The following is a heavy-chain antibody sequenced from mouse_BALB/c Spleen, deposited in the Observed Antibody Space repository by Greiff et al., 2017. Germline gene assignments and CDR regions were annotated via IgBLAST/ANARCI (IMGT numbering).Heavy chain of an antibody. CDR1: GFSLTSYG. CDR2: IWSDGST. J-gene: IGHJ4*01. D-gene: IGHD2-1*01. CDR3: ARHEEDGNYEGAMDY. V-gene: IGHV2-6-2*01. Sequence: QVQLKQSGPDLVAPSQSLSITCTVSGFSLTSYGVHWVRQPPGKGLEWLVVIWSDGSTTYNSALKSRLSISKDNSKSQVFLKMNSLQTDDTAMYYCARHEEDGNYEGAMDYWGQGTSVTVSS.